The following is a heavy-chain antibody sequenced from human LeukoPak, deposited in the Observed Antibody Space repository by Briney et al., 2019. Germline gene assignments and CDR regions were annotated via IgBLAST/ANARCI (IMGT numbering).Heavy chain of an antibody. Sequence: GSLRLSCAASGFTFSTYWMHWVRQAPGKGLVWVSRISADGSTISYADSVKGRFTISRDNANNTLYLQMNSLRAEDTAVYYCAKGGRHYDFWSGYAFDYWGQGTLDTVSS. CDR2: ISADGSTI. D-gene: IGHD3-3*01. CDR3: AKGGRHYDFWSGYAFDY. CDR1: GFTFSTYW. J-gene: IGHJ4*02. V-gene: IGHV3-74*01.